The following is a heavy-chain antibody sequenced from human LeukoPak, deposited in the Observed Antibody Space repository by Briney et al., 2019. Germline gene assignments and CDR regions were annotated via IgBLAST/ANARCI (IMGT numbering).Heavy chain of an antibody. D-gene: IGHD3-22*01. CDR1: GGSISSSSYY. CDR3: ARNYYDSSGYYPHFFDY. Sequence: SETLSLTCTVSGGSISSSSYYWGWIRQPPGKGLEWIGSISYSGSTYYNPSLKSRVTISVDTSKNQFSLKLSSVTAADTAVYYCARNYYDSSGYYPHFFDYWGQGTLVTVSS. V-gene: IGHV4-39*01. CDR2: ISYSGST. J-gene: IGHJ4*02.